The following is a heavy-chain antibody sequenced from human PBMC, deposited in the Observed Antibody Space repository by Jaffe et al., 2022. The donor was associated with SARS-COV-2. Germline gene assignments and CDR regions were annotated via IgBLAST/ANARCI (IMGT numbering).Heavy chain of an antibody. CDR2: IYTSGST. V-gene: IGHV4-61*02. D-gene: IGHD3-3*01. Sequence: QVQLQESGPGLVKPSQTLSLTCTVSGGSISSGIYYWSWIRQPAGKGLEWIGRIYTSGSTNYNPSLRGRVTISVDRSKNQLSLNLSSVTAADTAVYYCARDQGHYDFYSGYKAPYAMDVWGQGTTVTVSS. J-gene: IGHJ6*02. CDR1: GGSISSGIYY. CDR3: ARDQGHYDFYSGYKAPYAMDV.